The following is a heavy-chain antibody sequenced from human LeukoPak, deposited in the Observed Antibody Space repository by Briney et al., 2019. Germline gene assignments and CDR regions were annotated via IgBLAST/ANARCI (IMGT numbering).Heavy chain of an antibody. J-gene: IGHJ4*02. Sequence: PGGSLRLSCAASGFTFSSYGMSWVRQAPGKGLEWVSAISGSGGSTYYADSAKGRFTISRDNSKNTLYLQMNSLRAEDTAVYYCAKDKDDILTGYYLYWGQGTLVTVSS. CDR1: GFTFSSYG. V-gene: IGHV3-23*01. D-gene: IGHD3-9*01. CDR2: ISGSGGST. CDR3: AKDKDDILTGYYLY.